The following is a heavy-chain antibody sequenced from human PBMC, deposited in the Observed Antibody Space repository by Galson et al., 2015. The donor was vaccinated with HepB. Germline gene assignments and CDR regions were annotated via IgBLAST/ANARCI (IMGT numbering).Heavy chain of an antibody. Sequence: SLRLSCAASGFTVSSNYMSWVRQAPGKGLEWVSVIYSGGSTYYADSVKGRFTISRDNSKNTLYLQMNSLRAEDTAVYYCARPSSSWYYDAFDIWGQGTMVTVSS. J-gene: IGHJ3*02. CDR1: GFTVSSNY. D-gene: IGHD6-13*01. CDR3: ARPSSSWYYDAFDI. CDR2: IYSGGST. V-gene: IGHV3-66*01.